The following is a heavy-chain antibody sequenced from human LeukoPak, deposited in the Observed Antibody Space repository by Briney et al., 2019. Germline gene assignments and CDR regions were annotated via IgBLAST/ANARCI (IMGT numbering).Heavy chain of an antibody. CDR2: ISSSGSTK. CDR1: GFTFSDYY. CDR3: VRAPYSSSWYYFDY. D-gene: IGHD6-13*01. V-gene: IGHV3-11*01. J-gene: IGHJ4*02. Sequence: GGSLRLSCAASGFTFSDYYLSWVRQAPGEGLEWVSYISSSGSTKSYADSVRGRFTISRDNAKNSLYLQMNSLRAEDTAVYYFVRAPYSSSWYYFDYWGQGTLVTVSS.